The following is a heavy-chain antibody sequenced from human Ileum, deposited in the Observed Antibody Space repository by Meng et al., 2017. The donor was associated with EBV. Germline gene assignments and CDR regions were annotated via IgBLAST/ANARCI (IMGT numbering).Heavy chain of an antibody. J-gene: IGHJ4*02. V-gene: IGHV4-39*01. Sequence: LQLQESGPELVKPSETLSPTCTVSGGSISSSSDYWAWIRQPPGEGLEWIGSVVYSGTTYYTSSLKSRVSISVDTSKNQFSLKLSSVTAADTAVYYCARHHHSPTFDYWGQGTLVTVSS. D-gene: IGHD1-14*01. CDR2: VVYSGTT. CDR3: ARHHHSPTFDY. CDR1: GGSISSSSDY.